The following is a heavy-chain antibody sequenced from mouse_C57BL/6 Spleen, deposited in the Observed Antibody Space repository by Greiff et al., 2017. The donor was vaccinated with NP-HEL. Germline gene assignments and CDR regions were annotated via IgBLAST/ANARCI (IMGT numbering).Heavy chain of an antibody. Sequence: QVQLQQSGTELVKPGASVKLSCKASGYTFTSYWMHWVKQRPGQGLEWIGNINPSNGGTNYNEKFKSKATLTVDKSSSTAYMQLSSLTSEDSAVYYCARSGDGYYRRYYFDYWGQGTTLTVSS. CDR2: INPSNGGT. D-gene: IGHD2-3*01. V-gene: IGHV1-53*01. J-gene: IGHJ2*01. CDR3: ARSGDGYYRRYYFDY. CDR1: GYTFTSYW.